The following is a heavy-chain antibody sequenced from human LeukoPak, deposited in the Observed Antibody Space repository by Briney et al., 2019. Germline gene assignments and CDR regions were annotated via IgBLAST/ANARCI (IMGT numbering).Heavy chain of an antibody. V-gene: IGHV3-7*01. Sequence: PGGSLRLSCAASGFTLNRYWMSWVRQAPGKGLEWVANMNEDGGERHYVDSVKGRFTISRDNAKNSLYLQMNSLRAEDTAVYYCARGGNLENWGGGTLVTVSS. D-gene: IGHD1-14*01. J-gene: IGHJ4*02. CDR2: MNEDGGER. CDR3: ARGGNLEN. CDR1: GFTLNRYW.